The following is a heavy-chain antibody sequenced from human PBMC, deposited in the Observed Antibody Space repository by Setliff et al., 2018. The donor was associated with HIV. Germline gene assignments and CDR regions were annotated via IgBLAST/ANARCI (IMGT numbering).Heavy chain of an antibody. CDR1: GGSISSHY. V-gene: IGHV4-59*11. Sequence: KTSETLSLTCTVSGGSISSHYWSWIRQPPGKGLEWIGYISSIGGPNYNYALNNRVTISVDSSKNQLSLTLTSVTTTDTAVYYCACGAAAGTDYYYYYYMDVWGKGTTVTVSS. J-gene: IGHJ6*03. D-gene: IGHD6-13*01. CDR2: ISSIGGP. CDR3: ACGAAAGTDYYYYYYMDV.